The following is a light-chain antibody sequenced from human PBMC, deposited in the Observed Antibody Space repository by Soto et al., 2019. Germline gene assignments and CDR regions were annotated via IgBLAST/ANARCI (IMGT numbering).Light chain of an antibody. CDR2: GAS. V-gene: IGKV3-15*01. CDR3: QQYNDWPRT. J-gene: IGKJ1*01. CDR1: QSVGTY. Sequence: EIVMTQSPATLSVSPGERATLSCRASQSVGTYLAWYQQKPGQDPRLLIYGASTRAAGISYRFSGGGSGTEFTLTISSLQSEDFAIYYCQQYNDWPRTFGQGTKVGIK.